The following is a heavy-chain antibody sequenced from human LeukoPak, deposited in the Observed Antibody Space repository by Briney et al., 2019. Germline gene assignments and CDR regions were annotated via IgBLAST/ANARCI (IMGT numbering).Heavy chain of an antibody. CDR1: GDSFTTNY. V-gene: IGHV4-59*01. J-gene: IGHJ5*01. CDR2: IIYSGST. CDR3: ARDRWFDC. Sequence: SETLSLTCTVSGDSFTTNYWSWIRQSPGKGLEWIGYIIYSGSTTYNPSLKSRVTISLDTSKNQFSLKLSSVAAADTAVYYCARDRWFDCWGQGTLVTVSS.